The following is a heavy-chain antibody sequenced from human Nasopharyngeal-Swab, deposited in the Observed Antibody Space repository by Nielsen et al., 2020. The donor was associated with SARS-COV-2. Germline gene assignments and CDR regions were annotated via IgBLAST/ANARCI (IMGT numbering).Heavy chain of an antibody. D-gene: IGHD1-20*01. CDR3: AAPLTGLHY. CDR2: IYASGDT. Sequence: GESQKISCAASGFTVTNNYMTWVRQVPGKGLEWISHIYASGDTHTADAVKGRFTISRDSSENTLYLEMNNLTPDDTATYYCAAPLTGLHYWGQGTLVTVSS. CDR1: GFTVTNNY. V-gene: IGHV3-53*01. J-gene: IGHJ4*02.